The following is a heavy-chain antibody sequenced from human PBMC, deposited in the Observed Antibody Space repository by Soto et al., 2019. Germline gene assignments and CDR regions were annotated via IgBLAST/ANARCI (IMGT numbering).Heavy chain of an antibody. D-gene: IGHD6-13*01. CDR3: AKDFDGAAACSNKSSARDG. J-gene: IGHJ4*01. CDR2: IGGSGDST. Sequence: EVQLLESGGGLVQPGGSLRLSCAASGFTFSCYAMSWVRQAPGKGLEWVSGIGGSGDSTYYADFVRGRFTISRDNSKNTLYLQMNSLRAEDTAVYYCAKDFDGAAACSNKSSARDGWGQGTMVTVSS. CDR1: GFTFSCYA. V-gene: IGHV3-23*01.